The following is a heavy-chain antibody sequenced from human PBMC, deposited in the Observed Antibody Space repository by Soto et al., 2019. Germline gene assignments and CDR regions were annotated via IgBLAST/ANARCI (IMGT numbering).Heavy chain of an antibody. V-gene: IGHV3-21*01. CDR3: ARDDSPYYFDY. CDR2: ISSSSSYI. J-gene: IGHJ4*02. D-gene: IGHD3-22*01. CDR1: GFTFSSYS. Sequence: EVQLVESGGGLVKPGGSLRLSCAASGFTFSSYSMNWVRQAPGKGLEWVSSISSSSSYIYYADSVKGRFTISIDNAKNSLYLQMNSLRAEDTAVYYCARDDSPYYFDYWGQGTLVTVSS.